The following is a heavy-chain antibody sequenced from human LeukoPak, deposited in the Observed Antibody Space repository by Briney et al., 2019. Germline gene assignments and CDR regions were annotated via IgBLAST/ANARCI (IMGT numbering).Heavy chain of an antibody. V-gene: IGHV3-74*01. D-gene: IGHD3-10*01. CDR1: GFTFSSYW. CDR3: ARGNYYGQDY. Sequence: GGSLRLSCGASGFTFSSYWMHWVRQAPGKGLVWISRINSDGSTTSYADSVKGRFTISRDNAKNTLYLQMNSLRAEDTAVYYCARGNYYGQDYWGQGTLVTVYS. CDR2: INSDGSTT. J-gene: IGHJ4*02.